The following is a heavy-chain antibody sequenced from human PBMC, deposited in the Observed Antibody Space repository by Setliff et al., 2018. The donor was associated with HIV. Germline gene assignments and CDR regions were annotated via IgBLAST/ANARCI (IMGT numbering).Heavy chain of an antibody. J-gene: IGHJ4*02. CDR1: GGSISSGSYY. CDR2: IHTSGST. V-gene: IGHV4-61*02. Sequence: SETLSLTCTVSGGSISSGSYYWSWIRQPAGKGLEWIGRIHTSGSTNYNPSLKSRVTISVDTSKNQSSLNLSSVTAADTAIYYCARDWGYIAATPDYWGQGTRVTVSS. D-gene: IGHD5-12*01. CDR3: ARDWGYIAATPDY.